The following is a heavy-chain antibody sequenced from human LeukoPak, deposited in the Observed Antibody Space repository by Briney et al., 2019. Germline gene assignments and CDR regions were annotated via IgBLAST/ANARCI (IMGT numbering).Heavy chain of an antibody. J-gene: IGHJ5*02. D-gene: IGHD2-2*01. CDR1: GFTFSSYG. Sequence: PGGSLRLSCAASGFTFSSYGMHWVRQAPGKGLEWVAFIRYDGSNKYYADSVKGRFTISRDNSKNTLYLQMNSLRAEDTAVYYCAKVGLFIPAATRGWFDPWGQGTLVTVSS. CDR3: AKVGLFIPAATRGWFDP. CDR2: IRYDGSNK. V-gene: IGHV3-30*02.